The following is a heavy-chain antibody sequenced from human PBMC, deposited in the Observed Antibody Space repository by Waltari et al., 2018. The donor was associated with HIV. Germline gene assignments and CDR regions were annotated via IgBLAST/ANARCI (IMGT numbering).Heavy chain of an antibody. V-gene: IGHV4-61*02. J-gene: IGHJ2*01. D-gene: IGHD3-9*01. CDR2: VYTSGSA. CDR3: ARGLDILTGHYHWFLDV. CDR1: GGSITSGDYY. Sequence: QVQLQESGPGLVKPSQTLSLTCTVSGGSITSGDYYWTWIRQPAGKGLEWIGRVYTSGSANYNPSLRSRVTMSLDTSKNQFSLKLTSVTAADTAVYYCARGLDILTGHYHWFLDVWGRGTLVIVSS.